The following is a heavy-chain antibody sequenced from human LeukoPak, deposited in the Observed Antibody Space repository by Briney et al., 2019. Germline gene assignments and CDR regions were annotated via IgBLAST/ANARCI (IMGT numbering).Heavy chain of an antibody. Sequence: GGSLRLSCAASGFIFSSYPMSWVRQAPGKGLEWVSTFGGSTFYADSVKGRFIISRDNSKNTLYLQMNSLRAEDTAVYYCARAAPYCSSTSCYFDYWGQGTLVTVSS. J-gene: IGHJ4*02. CDR1: GFIFSSYP. CDR2: FGGST. D-gene: IGHD2-2*01. V-gene: IGHV3-23*01. CDR3: ARAAPYCSSTSCYFDY.